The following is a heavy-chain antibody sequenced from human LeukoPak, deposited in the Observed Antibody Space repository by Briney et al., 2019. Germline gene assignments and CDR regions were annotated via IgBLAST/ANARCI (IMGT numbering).Heavy chain of an antibody. V-gene: IGHV1-18*01. D-gene: IGHD6-13*01. CDR1: GYTFTTYD. J-gene: IGHJ4*02. Sequence: ASVKVSCKASGYTFTTYDISWVRQAPGQGLEWMGWISIYNGNTNYAQKFQGRVTMTTDTSTSTAYMELRSLRSDDTAVYYCAGDGSSWDFDYWGQGTLVTISS. CDR2: ISIYNGNT. CDR3: AGDGSSWDFDY.